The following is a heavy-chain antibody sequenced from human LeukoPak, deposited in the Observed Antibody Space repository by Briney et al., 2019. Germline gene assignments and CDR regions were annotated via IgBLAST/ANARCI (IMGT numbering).Heavy chain of an antibody. CDR3: AKDRERWLSSVRWFDP. CDR2: IRYDGSNK. Sequence: GGSLRLSCAASGFTFSSYGMHWVRQAPGKGLEWVAFIRYDGSNKYYADSVKGRFTISRDNSKNTPYLQKNSPRGEDTAVYYCAKDRERWLSSVRWFDPWGQGTLVTVSS. J-gene: IGHJ5*02. CDR1: GFTFSSYG. V-gene: IGHV3-30*02. D-gene: IGHD3-22*01.